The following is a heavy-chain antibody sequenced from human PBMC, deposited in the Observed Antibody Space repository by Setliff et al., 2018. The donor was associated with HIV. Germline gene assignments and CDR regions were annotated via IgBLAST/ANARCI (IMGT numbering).Heavy chain of an antibody. Sequence: ETLSLTCTVSGDSVSSASYYWSWTRQPPGKGLEWIGYIYYSGTTKYNPSLKSRVTISVDTSKNQFSLKLSSVTAADTAVYYCASEAWTSYRSSSGYYYYYMDVWGKGTTVTVSS. V-gene: IGHV4-61*01. J-gene: IGHJ6*03. D-gene: IGHD6-6*01. CDR2: IYYSGTT. CDR1: GDSVSSASYY. CDR3: ASEAWTSYRSSSGYYYYYMDV.